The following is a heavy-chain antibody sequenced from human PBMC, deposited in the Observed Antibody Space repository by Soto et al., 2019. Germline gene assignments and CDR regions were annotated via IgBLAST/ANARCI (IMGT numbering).Heavy chain of an antibody. Sequence: GGSLRLSYAASGFTFSSYGMHWVRQAPGKGLEWVAVIWYDGSNKYYADSVKGRFTISRDNSKNTLYLQMNSLRAEDTAVYYCARDHLGATGYYYYGMDVWGQGTTVTVSS. D-gene: IGHD1-26*01. J-gene: IGHJ6*02. CDR3: ARDHLGATGYYYYGMDV. CDR2: IWYDGSNK. V-gene: IGHV3-33*01. CDR1: GFTFSSYG.